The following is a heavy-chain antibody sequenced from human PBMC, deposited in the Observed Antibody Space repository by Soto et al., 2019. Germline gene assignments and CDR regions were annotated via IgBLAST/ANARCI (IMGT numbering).Heavy chain of an antibody. V-gene: IGHV1-3*01. D-gene: IGHD6-25*01. J-gene: IGHJ6*03. CDR3: AREMSTAADDSRYYYYVDA. CDR2: INAGNGDT. Sequence: QVQLVQSGAEVKKPGAAVKVSCRASGYTFTSYSLHWLRQAPGQGLEWMGWINAGNGDTKYSENFQGRVTVSRDASASTAYMELSRLRYEDTAVYYCAREMSTAADDSRYYYYVDAWGKGTAVTVSS. CDR1: GYTFTSYS.